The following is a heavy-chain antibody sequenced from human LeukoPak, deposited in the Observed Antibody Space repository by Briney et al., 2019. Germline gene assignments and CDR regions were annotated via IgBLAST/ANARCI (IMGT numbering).Heavy chain of an antibody. CDR1: GFTFSSYE. CDR3: ARDPYYGDYVV. J-gene: IGHJ4*02. CDR2: ISSSGSTI. Sequence: GGSLRLSCATSGFTFSSYEMNWVRQAPGKGLEWVSYISSSGSTIYYADSVKGRFTISRDNAKNSLYLQMNSLRAEDTAVYYCARDPYYGDYVVWGQGTLVTVSS. V-gene: IGHV3-48*03. D-gene: IGHD4-17*01.